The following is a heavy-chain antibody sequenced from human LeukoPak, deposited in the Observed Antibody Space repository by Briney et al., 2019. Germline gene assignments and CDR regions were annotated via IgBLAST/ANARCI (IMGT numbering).Heavy chain of an antibody. CDR2: ISSSSSYI. V-gene: IGHV3-21*01. CDR1: GFTFSSYS. Sequence: GGSLRLSCAASGFTFSSYSMNWVRQAPGKGLEWVSSISSSSSYIYYADSVKGRFTISRDNAKNSLYLQMNSLRAEDTAVYYCARVKAVQDAFDIWGQGTMVTVSS. CDR3: ARVKAVQDAFDI. D-gene: IGHD4-17*01. J-gene: IGHJ3*02.